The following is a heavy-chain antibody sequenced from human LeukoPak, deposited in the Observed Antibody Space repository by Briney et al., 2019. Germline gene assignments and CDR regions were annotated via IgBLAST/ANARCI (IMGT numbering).Heavy chain of an antibody. Sequence: GGSLRLSCAASGFIFSSYGMYWVRQAPGKGLEWVAFIRYDGSNKYYADSVKGRFTISRDNSKNTLYLQMNSLRAEDTAVYYCAKDLPSCTTSGCWGHFDYWGQGTLVTVS. CDR2: IRYDGSNK. CDR1: GFIFSSYG. J-gene: IGHJ4*02. D-gene: IGHD2-2*01. V-gene: IGHV3-30*02. CDR3: AKDLPSCTTSGCWGHFDY.